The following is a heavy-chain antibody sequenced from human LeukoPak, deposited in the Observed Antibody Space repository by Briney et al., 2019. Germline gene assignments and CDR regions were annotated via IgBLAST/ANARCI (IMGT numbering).Heavy chain of an antibody. CDR3: TRGNEQTLDY. CDR2: IYHSGST. D-gene: IGHD6-13*01. Sequence: PSETLSLTCTVSGGSISNYYWNWIRQPPGKRLEWIGYIYHSGSTNYNPSLKSRVAITVDTSKNQISLKLSSLTAADTAVYYCTRGNEQTLDYWGQGTLVTVSS. J-gene: IGHJ4*02. V-gene: IGHV4-59*01. CDR1: GGSISNYY.